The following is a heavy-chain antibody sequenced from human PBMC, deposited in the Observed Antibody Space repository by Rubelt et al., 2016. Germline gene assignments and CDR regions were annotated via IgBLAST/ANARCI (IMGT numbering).Heavy chain of an antibody. V-gene: IGHV3-30*15. D-gene: IGHD5/OR15-5a*01. Sequence: QVQLVESGGGVVQPGGSLRLSCAASGFTFSTYTMHWVALLSYDGGHEFYADSVKGRFTISRDNSKNTRLLQMSSLRPEDTAVYYCARDPRSPGVWNWFDPWGQGTLVTVSS. J-gene: IGHJ5*02. CDR3: ARDPRSPGVWNWFDP. CDR1: GFTFSTYT. CDR2: LSYDGGHE.